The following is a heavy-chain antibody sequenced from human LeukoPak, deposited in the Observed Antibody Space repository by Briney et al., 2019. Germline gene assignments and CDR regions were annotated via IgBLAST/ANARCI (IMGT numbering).Heavy chain of an antibody. CDR1: GGSISSYY. Sequence: SETLSLTCTVSGGSISSYYWSWIRQPPGKGLECIGYIYYSGSTYYNPSLKTRVTISVDTSKNQFSLRLTSVTAADTAVYYRARHTSHGGNYWLKEHAFDIWGQGTMVTVSS. V-gene: IGHV4-59*08. CDR2: IYYSGST. D-gene: IGHD1-26*01. CDR3: ARHTSHGGNYWLKEHAFDI. J-gene: IGHJ3*02.